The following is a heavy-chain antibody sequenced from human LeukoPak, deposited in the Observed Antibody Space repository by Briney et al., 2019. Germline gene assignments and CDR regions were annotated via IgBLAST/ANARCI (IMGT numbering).Heavy chain of an antibody. J-gene: IGHJ5*02. CDR1: GGSISSSSYY. D-gene: IGHD5-12*01. CDR3: ARDLGYSGFDWAP. Sequence: SETLSLTCTVSGGSISSSSYYWGWIRQPPGKGLEWIGSIYYSGNTYYNPTLKSRITISVDTSKNQLSLNLTSVTAADAAVYYCARDLGYSGFDWAPWGQGTLVTVSS. V-gene: IGHV4-39*07. CDR2: IYYSGNT.